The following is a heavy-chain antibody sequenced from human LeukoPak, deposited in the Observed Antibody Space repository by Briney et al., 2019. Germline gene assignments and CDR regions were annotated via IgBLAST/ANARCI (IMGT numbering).Heavy chain of an antibody. J-gene: IGHJ6*02. Sequence: PSETLSLTSTVSGGSISSSSYYWGWIRQPPGKGLEWIGSIYYSGSTYYNPSLKSRVTISVDTSKNQFSLKLSSVTAADTAVYYCAAGGGPAAMYYYYYYGMDVWGQGTTVTVSS. V-gene: IGHV4-39*01. D-gene: IGHD2-2*01. CDR3: AAGGGPAAMYYYYYYGMDV. CDR1: GGSISSSSYY. CDR2: IYYSGST.